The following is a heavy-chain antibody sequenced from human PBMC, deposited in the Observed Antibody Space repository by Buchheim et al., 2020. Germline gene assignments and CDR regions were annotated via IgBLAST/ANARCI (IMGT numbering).Heavy chain of an antibody. V-gene: IGHV1-69*04. Sequence: QVQLVQSGAEVKKPGSSVKVSCKASGGTFSSYAISWVRQAPGQGLEWMGSIFSILGIENYAQKFQGRVTITADKSKSTAYLELSSLRAEDTAVYYCARDRIAVASYGIPYCDYWGQGTL. CDR3: ARDRIAVASYGIPYCDY. CDR2: IFSILGIE. CDR1: GGTFSSYA. J-gene: IGHJ4*02. D-gene: IGHD6-19*01.